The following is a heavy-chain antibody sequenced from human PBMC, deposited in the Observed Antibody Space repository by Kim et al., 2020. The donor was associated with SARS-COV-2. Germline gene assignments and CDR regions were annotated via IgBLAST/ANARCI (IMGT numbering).Heavy chain of an antibody. CDR3: AKVSGIVGAWAISDAFDI. D-gene: IGHD1-26*01. J-gene: IGHJ3*02. CDR1: GFTFDDYA. Sequence: GGSLRLSCAASGFTFDDYAMHWVRQAPGKGLEWVSGISWNGGSIGYADSVKGRFTISRDNAKNSLYLQMNSLRAEDTALYYCAKVSGIVGAWAISDAFDIWGQGTMVTVSS. V-gene: IGHV3-9*01. CDR2: ISWNGGSI.